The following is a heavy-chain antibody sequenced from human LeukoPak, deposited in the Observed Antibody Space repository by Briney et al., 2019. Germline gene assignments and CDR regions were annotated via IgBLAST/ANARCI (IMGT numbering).Heavy chain of an antibody. CDR2: ITWNSGSI. V-gene: IGHV3-9*03. Sequence: GRSLRLSCAASGFTFDDYAMHWVRQAPGKGLEWVSGITWNSGSIGYADAVKGRFTISRDNAKNSLYLQMNSLRAEDMAVYYCAKGSRSAVAGTVDYWGQGTLVTVSS. CDR3: AKGSRSAVAGTVDY. J-gene: IGHJ4*02. D-gene: IGHD6-19*01. CDR1: GFTFDDYA.